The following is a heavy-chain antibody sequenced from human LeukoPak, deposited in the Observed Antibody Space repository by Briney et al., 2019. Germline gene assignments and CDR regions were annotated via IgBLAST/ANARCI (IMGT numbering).Heavy chain of an antibody. D-gene: IGHD1-26*01. J-gene: IGHJ4*02. CDR3: ARGGNSATDY. V-gene: IGHV3-7*01. CDR1: GSTFSSYW. CDR2: IKQDGSEK. Sequence: GSLRLSCAASGSTFSSYWMSWVRQAPGKGLEWVATIKQDGSEKYYVDSVKGRFTISRDNAKNSLYLQMNSLRAEDTAVYYCARGGNSATDYWGQGTLVTVSS.